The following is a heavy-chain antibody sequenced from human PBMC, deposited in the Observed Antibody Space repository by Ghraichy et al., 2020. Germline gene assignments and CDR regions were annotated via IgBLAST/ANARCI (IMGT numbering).Heavy chain of an antibody. Sequence: GGSLRLSCAASGFAFSGYHMTWIRQAPGKGLEWLSYMTNGGSTIDYADYVKGRVTISRDNAKNSLYLQMNSLRADDTAVYYCARNRWSGITPLYFDLWGRGTLVTVSS. D-gene: IGHD3-3*01. J-gene: IGHJ2*01. V-gene: IGHV3-11*01. CDR1: GFAFSGYH. CDR3: ARNRWSGITPLYFDL. CDR2: MTNGGSTI.